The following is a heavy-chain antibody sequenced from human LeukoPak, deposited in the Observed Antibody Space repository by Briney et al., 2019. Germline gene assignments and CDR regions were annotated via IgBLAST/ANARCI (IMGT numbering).Heavy chain of an antibody. CDR2: INHSGST. CDR3: ARGPLQWLLLNGMDV. CDR1: AGSINNYY. J-gene: IGHJ6*02. Sequence: SETLSLTCTVSAGSINNYYWSWIRQPPGKGLEWIGEINHSGSTNYNPSLKSRVTISVDTSKNQFSLKLSSVTAADTAVYYCARGPLQWLLLNGMDVWGQGTTVTVSS. V-gene: IGHV4-34*01. D-gene: IGHD3-3*01.